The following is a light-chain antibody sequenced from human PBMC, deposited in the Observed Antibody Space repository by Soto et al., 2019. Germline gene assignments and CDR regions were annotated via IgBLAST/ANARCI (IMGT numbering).Light chain of an antibody. CDR1: RSISSY. CDR2: AAS. V-gene: IGKV1-39*01. J-gene: IGKJ1*01. Sequence: DIQMTQSPSSLSASVGARVTITCRASRSISSYLNWYQQKPGKAPKLLIYAASSLQSGVPLRFSGSGSGTDFTLTISSLQPEDFATYYCQQSYSTPRTFGQGTKVDIK. CDR3: QQSYSTPRT.